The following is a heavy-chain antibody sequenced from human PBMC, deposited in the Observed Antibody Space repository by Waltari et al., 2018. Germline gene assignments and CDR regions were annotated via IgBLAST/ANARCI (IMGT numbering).Heavy chain of an antibody. J-gene: IGHJ4*02. V-gene: IGHV3-7*01. CDR1: GFTFRRHW. D-gene: IGHD7-27*01. CDR2: IKEDGSDK. CDR3: ATWRWGQSEFDY. Sequence: EAQLVESGGKLVQPGRSLRLSCVASGFTFRRHWMSWVRQAPGRGLEWVATIKEDGSDKHYVDSVRGRVTISRDNANDSLYLQMNSLRAEDTAVYYCATWRWGQSEFDYWGQGTLVTVSS.